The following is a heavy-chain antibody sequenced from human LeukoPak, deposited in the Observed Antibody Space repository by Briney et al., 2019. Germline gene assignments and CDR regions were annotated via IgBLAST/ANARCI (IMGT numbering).Heavy chain of an antibody. D-gene: IGHD5-18*01. J-gene: IGHJ4*02. CDR3: ARDDIFGYRIPYDY. CDR2: VSSTSNNI. V-gene: IGHV3-48*01. Sequence: GGSLRLSCSASGFTFSDYPMNWVRQAPGKGLEWLSYVSSTSNNIYYTDSVNGRFTISRDNAKNSLFLQMNSLRAEDTAVYYCARDDIFGYRIPYDYWGQGTLVTVSS. CDR1: GFTFSDYP.